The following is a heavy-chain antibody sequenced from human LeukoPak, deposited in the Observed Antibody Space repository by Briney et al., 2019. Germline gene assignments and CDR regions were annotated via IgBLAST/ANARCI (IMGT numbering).Heavy chain of an antibody. CDR3: ARDAVSTTTAGGIDY. CDR1: GCTFTNYG. D-gene: IGHD5/OR15-5a*01. J-gene: IGHJ4*02. CDR2: ISAYSGYT. V-gene: IGHV1-18*01. Sequence: ASVKVSCKASGCTFTNYGISWVRQAPGQGLEWMGWISAYSGYTHYAQKIQGRVTVTTEASTSTAYMELRSLTSYDTAVYYCARDAVSTTTAGGIDYWGQGTLATVSS.